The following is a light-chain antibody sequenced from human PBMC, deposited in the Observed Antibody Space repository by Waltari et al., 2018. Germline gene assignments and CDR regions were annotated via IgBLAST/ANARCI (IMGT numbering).Light chain of an antibody. CDR3: QQYENLPPF. J-gene: IGKJ2*01. V-gene: IGKV1-33*01. CDR1: QDISNY. CDR2: DAS. Sequence: DIQLTQSPSSLSASVGARVTITCQASQDISNYLNWYQQKPGKAPKLLIYDASNLETGVPSRFSGSGSGTDFIFTISSLQPEDIATYYCQQYENLPPFFGQGTKLEIK.